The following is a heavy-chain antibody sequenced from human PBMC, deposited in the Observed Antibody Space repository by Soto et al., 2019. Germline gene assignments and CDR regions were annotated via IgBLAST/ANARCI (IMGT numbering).Heavy chain of an antibody. CDR1: GYTFTSYG. CDR3: ARTLYYYGSGSYSTYDY. CDR2: ISAYNGNT. J-gene: IGHJ4*02. Sequence: ASVKVSCKAAGYTFTSYGISWVRQAPGQGLERMGWISAYNGNTNYAQKLQGRVTMTTDTSTSTAYMELRSPRSDDTAVYYCARTLYYYGSGSYSTYDYWGQGTLITVSS. D-gene: IGHD3-10*01. V-gene: IGHV1-18*01.